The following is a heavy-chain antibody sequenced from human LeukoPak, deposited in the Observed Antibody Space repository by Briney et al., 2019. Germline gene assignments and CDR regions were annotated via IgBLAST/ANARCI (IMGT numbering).Heavy chain of an antibody. J-gene: IGHJ4*02. D-gene: IGHD5-24*01. CDR2: IYYSGST. Sequence: PSETLSLTCTVSGGSISSSSYYWGWIRQPPGKGLEWIGSIYYSGSTYYNPSLKSRVTISVDTSKNQFSPKLSSVTAADTAVYYCARRGSGDGYNYDYWGQGTLVTVSS. CDR1: GGSISSSSYY. V-gene: IGHV4-39*01. CDR3: ARRGSGDGYNYDY.